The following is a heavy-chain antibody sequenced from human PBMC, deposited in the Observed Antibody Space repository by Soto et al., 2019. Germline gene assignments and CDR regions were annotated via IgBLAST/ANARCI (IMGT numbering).Heavy chain of an antibody. CDR3: AAGGRLGGGGYRYGMDV. V-gene: IGHV1-18*04. D-gene: IGHD1-26*01. J-gene: IGHJ6*02. Sequence: ASVKVSCKASGYTFTSYGISWVRQAPGQGLEWMGWISAYNGNTNYAQKLQGRVTMTTDTSTSTAYMELRSLRSDDTAVYYCAAGGRLGGGGYRYGMDVWGQGTTVTVSS. CDR1: GYTFTSYG. CDR2: ISAYNGNT.